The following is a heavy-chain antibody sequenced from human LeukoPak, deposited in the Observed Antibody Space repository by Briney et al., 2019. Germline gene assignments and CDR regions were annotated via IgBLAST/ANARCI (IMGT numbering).Heavy chain of an antibody. CDR2: IYASGYT. D-gene: IGHD1-26*01. CDR1: GGSISSGGYY. J-gene: IGHJ4*02. Sequence: SETLSLTCTVSGGSISSGGYYWSWIRQPAGKGLEWIGRIYASGYTNYNPSLKSPGHISADTSKNQFSLKLSSVTAADTAVYYCARGGREVLRRPDDYWGQGTLVTVSS. V-gene: IGHV4-61*02. CDR3: ARGGREVLRRPDDY.